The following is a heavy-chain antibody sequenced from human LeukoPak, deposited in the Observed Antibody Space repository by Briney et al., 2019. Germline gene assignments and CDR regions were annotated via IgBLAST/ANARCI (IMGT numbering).Heavy chain of an antibody. V-gene: IGHV4-59*12. J-gene: IGHJ5*02. D-gene: IGHD6-19*01. CDR3: ARGRHSGYSSGWGGWFDP. CDR1: GGSMNNFY. Sequence: SETLSLTCTVFGGSMNNFYWTWIRQPPGKGLEWIAYIYYTGSTQYNPSLKNRVTVSVDTSKNQFSLKLSSVTAADTAVYYCARGRHSGYSSGWGGWFDPWGQGTLVTVSS. CDR2: IYYTGST.